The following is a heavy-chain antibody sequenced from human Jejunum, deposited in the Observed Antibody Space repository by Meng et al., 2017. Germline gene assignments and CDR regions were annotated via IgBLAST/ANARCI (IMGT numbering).Heavy chain of an antibody. D-gene: IGHD1-26*01. CDR1: GFTFSSHS. Sequence: GGSLRLSCAASGFTFSSHSMSWVRQAPGKGLEWVSTISVRGDSTYYADSVKGRFMISRDNSKNTLYLQMNSLRDEDTAVYYCAKTRTFLWEKDAFDFWGQGTMVTVSS. V-gene: IGHV3-23*01. CDR2: ISVRGDST. CDR3: AKTRTFLWEKDAFDF. J-gene: IGHJ3*01.